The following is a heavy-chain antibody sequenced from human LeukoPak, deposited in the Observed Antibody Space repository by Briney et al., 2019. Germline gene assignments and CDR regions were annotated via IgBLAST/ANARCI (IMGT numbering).Heavy chain of an antibody. CDR3: AREDMGTDFDY. CDR2: IHYSGST. D-gene: IGHD2-15*01. Sequence: PSETLSLTCTVSGGSISSSNYYWGWIRQPPGKGLEWSESIHYSGSTYYNPSLKSRVTISVDTSKNQVSLKLTSVTAADTAVYYCAREDMGTDFDYWGQGTLVTVSS. CDR1: GGSISSSNYY. J-gene: IGHJ4*02. V-gene: IGHV4-39*07.